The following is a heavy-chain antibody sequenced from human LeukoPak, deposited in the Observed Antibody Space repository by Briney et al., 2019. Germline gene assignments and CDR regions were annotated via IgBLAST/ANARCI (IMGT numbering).Heavy chain of an antibody. CDR1: GYTFTGYY. CDR3: ARDQEGFDY. CDR2: INPKSGGT. Sequence: ASVKVSCKASGYTFTGYYMHWVRQAPGQGLEWMGRINPKSGGTNYAQKFQGRVTVTRDTSTSTVHMELSGLRSEDTAVYYCARDQEGFDYWGQGTQVTVSS. V-gene: IGHV1-2*06. J-gene: IGHJ4*02.